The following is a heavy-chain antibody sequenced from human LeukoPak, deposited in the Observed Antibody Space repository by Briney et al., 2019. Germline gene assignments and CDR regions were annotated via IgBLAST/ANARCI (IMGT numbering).Heavy chain of an antibody. J-gene: IGHJ3*02. CDR1: GGSISSSSYY. Sequence: KSSETLSLTCTVSGGSISSSSYYWGWIRQPPGKGLEWLGSIYYSGSTYYNPSLKSRVTISVDTSKNQFSLKLSSVTAADTAVYYCAREHPYSGSYPMDAFDIWGQGTMVTVSS. CDR2: IYYSGST. V-gene: IGHV4-39*07. D-gene: IGHD1-26*01. CDR3: AREHPYSGSYPMDAFDI.